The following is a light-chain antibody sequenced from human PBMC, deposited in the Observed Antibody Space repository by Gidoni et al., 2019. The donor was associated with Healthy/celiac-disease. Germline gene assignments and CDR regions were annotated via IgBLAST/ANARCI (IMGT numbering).Light chain of an antibody. CDR1: KLGDTY. CDR2: QYS. J-gene: IGLJ2*01. Sequence: SYELTQPPSVSVSPGQTASITGSGDKLGDTYACWYQQKPGQSPVLVIYQYSKRPSGIPERFSGSNSGNTATLTISGTQAMDEADDYCQAWDSSTVVFGGGTNLTVL. CDR3: QAWDSSTVV. V-gene: IGLV3-1*01.